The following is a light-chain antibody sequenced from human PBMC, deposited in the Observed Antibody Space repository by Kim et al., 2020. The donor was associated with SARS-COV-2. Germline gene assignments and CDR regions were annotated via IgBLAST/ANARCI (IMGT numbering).Light chain of an antibody. CDR1: SLRKSY. V-gene: IGLV3-19*01. Sequence: ALGQTVRITCQGDSLRKSYASWYQQKPGQAPIRVMSDENNRPSGIPDRFSGSSSGSTASLTITGAQAEDEADYYCCSRDSTAKDYVFGTGTKLTVL. CDR3: CSRDSTAKDYV. J-gene: IGLJ1*01. CDR2: DEN.